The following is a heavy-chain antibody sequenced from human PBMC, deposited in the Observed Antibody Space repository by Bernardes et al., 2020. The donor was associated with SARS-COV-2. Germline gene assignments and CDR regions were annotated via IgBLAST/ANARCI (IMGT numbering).Heavy chain of an antibody. Sequence: GESLKISCKGSGYSFTSYWIGWVRQMPGKGLEWMGIIYPGDSDTRYSPSFQGQVTISADKSISTAYLQWSSLKASDTAMYYCARQWIFGVDHYYYYGMDVWGQGTTVTVSS. CDR2: IYPGDSDT. CDR1: GYSFTSYW. V-gene: IGHV5-51*01. CDR3: ARQWIFGVDHYYYYGMDV. D-gene: IGHD3-3*01. J-gene: IGHJ6*02.